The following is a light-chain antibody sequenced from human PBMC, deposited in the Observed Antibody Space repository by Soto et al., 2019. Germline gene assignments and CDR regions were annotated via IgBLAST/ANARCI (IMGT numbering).Light chain of an antibody. Sequence: QSVLTQPPSASGTPGQRVTISCSGSSSNIGSNTVNWYQQLPGTAPKLLIYSNNQRPSGVPDRFSGSKSGTSASLAISGLQFEDEADYYCAGWDDSLNGYVFGTGTKLTVL. CDR1: SSNIGSNT. V-gene: IGLV1-44*01. CDR3: AGWDDSLNGYV. J-gene: IGLJ1*01. CDR2: SNN.